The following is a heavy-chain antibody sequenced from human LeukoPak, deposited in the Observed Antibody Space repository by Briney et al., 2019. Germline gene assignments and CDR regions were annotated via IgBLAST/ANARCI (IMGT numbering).Heavy chain of an antibody. D-gene: IGHD3-22*01. V-gene: IGHV1-18*01. CDR3: ARVWRYYDSSGYPYYFDY. CDR2: ISAYNGNT. Sequence: ASVKVSCKASGGTFSSYAISWVRQAPGQGLEWMGWISAYNGNTNYAQKLQGRVTMTTDTSTSTAYMELRSLRSDDTAVYYCARVWRYYDSSGYPYYFDYWGQGTLVTVSS. J-gene: IGHJ4*02. CDR1: GGTFSSYA.